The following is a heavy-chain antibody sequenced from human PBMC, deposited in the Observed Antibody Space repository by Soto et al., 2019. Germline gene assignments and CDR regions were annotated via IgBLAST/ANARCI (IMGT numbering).Heavy chain of an antibody. CDR2: SEAGDGGE. CDR1: GFIFSSCA. V-gene: IGHV3-23*01. J-gene: IGHJ4*02. D-gene: IGHD4-17*01. Sequence: GGSLRLSCAASGFIFSSCAMSWVRQAPGKGLEWVSASEAGDGGESYADSVRGRFVISTDNIRNTVFLYMHSLRADDTAVYYCVKEQDADYASAYWGQGTLVTVSS. CDR3: VKEQDADYASAY.